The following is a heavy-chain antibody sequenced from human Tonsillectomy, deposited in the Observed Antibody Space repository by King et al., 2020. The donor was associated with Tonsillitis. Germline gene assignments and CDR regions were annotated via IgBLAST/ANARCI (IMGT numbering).Heavy chain of an antibody. D-gene: IGHD6-6*01. CDR2: IYASGST. Sequence: QLQESGPGLVKPSQTLSLTCTVSGGSISSGTYFWSWIRQPAGKGLEWIGRIYASGSTDYNPSLKSRVTISVDPSKNQFSLNLSSVTAADTAVYYCGREGGNIAARGLDYWGQGALVTVSS. CDR1: GGSISSGTYF. V-gene: IGHV4-61*02. J-gene: IGHJ4*02. CDR3: GREGGNIAARGLDY.